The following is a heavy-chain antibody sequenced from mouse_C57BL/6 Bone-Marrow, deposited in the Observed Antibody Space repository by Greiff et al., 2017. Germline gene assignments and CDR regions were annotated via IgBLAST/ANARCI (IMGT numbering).Heavy chain of an antibody. V-gene: IGHV1-26*01. CDR2: INPNNGGT. CDR1: GYTCTDYY. D-gene: IGHD4-1*01. CDR3: SNCAYYFDY. Sequence: EVQLQQSGPELVKPGASVKISCKASGYTCTDYYMNWVKQSHGKSLEWIGDINPNNGGTSYNQKFKGKATLTVDKSSSTAYMELRSLTSEDSAVYCCSNCAYYFDYWGQGTTLTVSS. J-gene: IGHJ2*01.